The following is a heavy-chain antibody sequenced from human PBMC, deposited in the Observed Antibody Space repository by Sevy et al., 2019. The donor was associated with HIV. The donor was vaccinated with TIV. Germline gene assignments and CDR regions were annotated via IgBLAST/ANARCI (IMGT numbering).Heavy chain of an antibody. V-gene: IGHV3-15*07. Sequence: GGSLRLSCAASGFTFTNAWMNWVRQVPGKGLEWVGRIKSETYGGTTDYADPVKGRFTISRDDSDSTLYLKMNSIKTDDTAAYYCATDIGLQWDLFGARFFDSWGQGTLVTVSS. CDR2: IKSETYGGTT. D-gene: IGHD3-3*01. CDR3: ATDIGLQWDLFGARFFDS. J-gene: IGHJ4*02. CDR1: GFTFTNAW.